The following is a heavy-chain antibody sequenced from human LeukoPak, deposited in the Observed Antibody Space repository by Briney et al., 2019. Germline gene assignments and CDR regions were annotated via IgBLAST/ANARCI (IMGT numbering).Heavy chain of an antibody. CDR2: ISGSGGST. Sequence: PGGSLRLSCAASGFTFSSYAMSWVRHAPGKGLEWVAAISGSGGSTYYADSVKGRFTISSDNSKNTLYLQMNSLRAEDTAVYYCAKDGVTMVRGLPDYWGQGTLVTVSS. J-gene: IGHJ4*02. V-gene: IGHV3-23*01. CDR1: GFTFSSYA. D-gene: IGHD3-10*01. CDR3: AKDGVTMVRGLPDY.